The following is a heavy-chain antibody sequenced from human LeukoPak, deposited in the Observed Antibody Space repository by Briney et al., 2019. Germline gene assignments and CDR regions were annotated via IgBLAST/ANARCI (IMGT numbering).Heavy chain of an antibody. V-gene: IGHV4-59*01. CDR1: GGSISSYY. Sequence: SETLSLTCTVSGGSISSYYWSWIRQPPGKGLEWIGYIYYSGTTNYNPSLKSRVTISVDTSKNQFSLKLSSVTAADTAVYYSARGVYIAAAQYGYWGQGTLVTVSS. CDR2: IYYSGTT. J-gene: IGHJ4*02. CDR3: ARGVYIAAAQYGY. D-gene: IGHD6-13*01.